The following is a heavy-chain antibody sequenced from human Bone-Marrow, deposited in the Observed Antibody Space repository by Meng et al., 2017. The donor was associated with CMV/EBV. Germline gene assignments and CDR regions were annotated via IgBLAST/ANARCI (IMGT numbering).Heavy chain of an antibody. V-gene: IGHV1-46*01. J-gene: IGHJ1*01. Sequence: ASVKVSCKASGYTFTNCFIHWVRQAPGQGLEWMARINPSGDSTTYAQKFQGRVTLTRDTSTTTASLELTSLTAEGTAVYYCARDAPADDKWDWGQGTLVTVSS. CDR3: ARDAPADDKWD. CDR2: INPSGDST. D-gene: IGHD3-9*01. CDR1: GYTFTNCF.